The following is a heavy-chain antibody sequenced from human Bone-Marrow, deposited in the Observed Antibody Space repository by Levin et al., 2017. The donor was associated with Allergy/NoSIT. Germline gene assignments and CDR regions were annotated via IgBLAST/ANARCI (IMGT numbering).Heavy chain of an antibody. CDR2: INPNSGGT. Sequence: GASVTVSCKASGYTFTDYYMNWVRQAPGQGLEWMGWINPNSGGTNYAQKLQGRVTMTRDTSISTAYMELSGLRSDDTAVYYCARDPDYYDRAFDMWGQGTMVTVAS. CDR1: GYTFTDYY. V-gene: IGHV1-2*02. J-gene: IGHJ3*02. CDR3: ARDPDYYDRAFDM. D-gene: IGHD3-22*01.